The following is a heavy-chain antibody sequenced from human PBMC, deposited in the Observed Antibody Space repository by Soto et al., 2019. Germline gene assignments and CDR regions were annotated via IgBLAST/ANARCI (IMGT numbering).Heavy chain of an antibody. V-gene: IGHV5-51*01. J-gene: IGHJ4*02. CDR1: GYIFANDW. CDR2: IFPGDSDN. D-gene: IGHD6-6*01. CDR3: ARRVAAHPYFDF. Sequence: LGESLKISCLGSGYIFANDWIAWVRQMPGKGLEWMGIIFPGDSDNRYSQSFQGQVTISADKSINTAYLQWSSLKASDTAVYYCARRVAAHPYFDFWGKGAPVTVSS.